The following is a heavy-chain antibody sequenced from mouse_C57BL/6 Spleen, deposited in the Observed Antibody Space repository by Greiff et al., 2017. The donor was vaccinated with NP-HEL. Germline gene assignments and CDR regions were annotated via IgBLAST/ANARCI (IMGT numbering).Heavy chain of an antibody. Sequence: QVQLQQPGAELVKPGASVKLSCKASGYTFTSYWMHWVKQRPGHGLEWIGMIHPNSGSTNYNEKFKSKATLTVDKSSSTAYMQLSSLTSEDSAVYYCARGQLRYYYFDYWGQGTTLTVSS. J-gene: IGHJ2*01. CDR3: ARGQLRYYYFDY. V-gene: IGHV1-64*01. CDR2: IHPNSGST. CDR1: GYTFTSYW. D-gene: IGHD6-1*01.